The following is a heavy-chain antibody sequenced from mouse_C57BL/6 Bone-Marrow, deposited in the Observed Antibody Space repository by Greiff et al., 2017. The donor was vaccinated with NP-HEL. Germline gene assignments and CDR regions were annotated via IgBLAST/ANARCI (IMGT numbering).Heavy chain of an antibody. Sequence: VQLQQSGAEQVRPGTSVKVSCKASGYAFTNYLIEWVKQRPGQGLEWIGVINPGSGGTNYNEKFKGKATLTADKSSSTAYMQLSSLTSEDSAVYFCARGYYCSSYDYWGQGTTLTVSS. CDR3: ARGYYCSSYDY. CDR2: INPGSGGT. D-gene: IGHD1-1*01. V-gene: IGHV1-54*01. CDR1: GYAFTNYL. J-gene: IGHJ2*01.